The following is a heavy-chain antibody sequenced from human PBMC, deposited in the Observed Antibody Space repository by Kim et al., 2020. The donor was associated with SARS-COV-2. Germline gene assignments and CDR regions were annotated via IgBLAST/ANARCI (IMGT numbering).Heavy chain of an antibody. Sequence: SETLSLTCVVSGGSLSNYYWCWIRQSPARGLEWIADIIQRGTTTYNPSLKSRVTISLDTSKNQISLHLPSSTAADAATYFYSREYCSNYYSHICG. V-gene: IGHV4-34*12. D-gene: IGHD2-2*01. CDR3: SREYCSNYYSHI. CDR1: GGSLSNYY. J-gene: IGHJ3*02. CDR2: IIQRGTT.